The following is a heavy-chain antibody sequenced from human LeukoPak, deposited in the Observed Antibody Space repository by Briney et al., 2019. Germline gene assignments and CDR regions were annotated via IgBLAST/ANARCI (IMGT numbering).Heavy chain of an antibody. CDR3: AGDRNSDWYSPLDY. Sequence: GGSLRLSCAASGFTFSSYAMHWVRQAPGKGLEWVAVISYDGSNKYYADSVKGRFTISRDNSRNTVYMQMDSLRAEDTAIYYCAGDRNSDWYSPLDYWGQGSQVTVSP. J-gene: IGHJ4*02. D-gene: IGHD6-19*01. V-gene: IGHV3-30-3*01. CDR1: GFTFSSYA. CDR2: ISYDGSNK.